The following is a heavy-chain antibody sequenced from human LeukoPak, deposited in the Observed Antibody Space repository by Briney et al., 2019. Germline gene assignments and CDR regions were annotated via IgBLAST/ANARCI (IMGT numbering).Heavy chain of an antibody. CDR3: ARLGHDSSGYSYYYYFDY. Sequence: PSETLSLTRAVSGGSISSSNWWSWVRQPPGKGLEWIGSIYYSGSTYYNPSLKSRVTISVDTSKNQFSLKLSSVTAADTAVYYCARLGHDSSGYSYYYYFDYWGQGTLVTVSS. V-gene: IGHV4-39*01. CDR1: GGSISSSNW. J-gene: IGHJ4*02. CDR2: IYYSGST. D-gene: IGHD3-22*01.